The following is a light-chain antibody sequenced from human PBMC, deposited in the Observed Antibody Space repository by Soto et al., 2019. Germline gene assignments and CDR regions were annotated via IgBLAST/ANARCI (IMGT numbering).Light chain of an antibody. CDR2: LGS. CDR3: MQALQTPIT. J-gene: IGKJ5*01. Sequence: DIVMTQSPLSLPVTPGEPASISCRSSQSLLHSNGYSYLDWYLQKPGQSPQLLIYLGSSRASGVPDRFNGSGSGTDFTLKISRVEAEDVAVYYCMQALQTPITFGQGTRLEIK. V-gene: IGKV2-28*01. CDR1: QSLLHSNGYSY.